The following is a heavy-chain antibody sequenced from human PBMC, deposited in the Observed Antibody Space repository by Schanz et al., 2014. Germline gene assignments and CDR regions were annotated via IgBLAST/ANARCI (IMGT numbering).Heavy chain of an antibody. CDR3: AKSLESCPGGRCSRGYFDY. D-gene: IGHD2-8*02. J-gene: IGHJ4*02. V-gene: IGHV3-23*04. CDR1: GFTFSDYS. Sequence: EVQLVESGGGWVQPGGSLRLSCAASGFTFSDYSMNWVRQAPGKGLEWVSAISGSGGSTYYADSVKGRFTISRDNSKNTLYLQMNSLRAEDTAVYYCAKSLESCPGGRCSRGYFDYWGQGILVTVSS. CDR2: ISGSGGST.